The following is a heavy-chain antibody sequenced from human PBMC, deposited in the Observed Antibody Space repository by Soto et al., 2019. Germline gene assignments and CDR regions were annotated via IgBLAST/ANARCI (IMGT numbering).Heavy chain of an antibody. Sequence: EVQLVESGGGLVQPGGSLRLSCAASGFTFRDHYMDWVRQAPGQGLKWVGRIRNKANSYTTEYAASVKGRFTISRDDSGDALYLQMNSLKTEDTAVYYWSRIWLLLWGGYRPIDYWGQGTLVTVSS. V-gene: IGHV3-72*01. D-gene: IGHD3-16*02. CDR3: SRIWLLLWGGYRPIDY. CDR1: GFTFRDHY. CDR2: IRNKANSYTT. J-gene: IGHJ4*02.